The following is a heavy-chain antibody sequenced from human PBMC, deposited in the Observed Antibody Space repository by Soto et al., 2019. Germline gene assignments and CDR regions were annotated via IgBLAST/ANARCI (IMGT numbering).Heavy chain of an antibody. CDR2: IKSKTDGGTT. J-gene: IGHJ3*02. Sequence: EVQLVESGGGLVKPGGSLRLSCAASGFTFSNAWMNWVRQAPGKGLEWVGRIKSKTDGGTTDYAAPVKGRFTISRDDSKNTLYLQMNSLKTEDTAVYYCTTDLYDSGSWAFDIWGQGTMVTVSS. D-gene: IGHD3-3*01. V-gene: IGHV3-15*07. CDR1: GFTFSNAW. CDR3: TTDLYDSGSWAFDI.